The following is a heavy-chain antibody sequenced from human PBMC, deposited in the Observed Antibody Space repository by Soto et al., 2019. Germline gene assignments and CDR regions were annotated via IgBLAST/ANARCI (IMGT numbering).Heavy chain of an antibody. J-gene: IGHJ4*02. Sequence: PGESLKISCKVSGYSFTSYWISCVRQMPGKGLEWMGRIDPSDSYTNYSPSFQGHVTISADKSISTAYLQWSSLKASDTAMYYCARVSIPVVDDILTGHRFDYWGQGTLVTVSS. CDR3: ARVSIPVVDDILTGHRFDY. CDR2: IDPSDSYT. V-gene: IGHV5-10-1*01. D-gene: IGHD3-9*01. CDR1: GYSFTSYW.